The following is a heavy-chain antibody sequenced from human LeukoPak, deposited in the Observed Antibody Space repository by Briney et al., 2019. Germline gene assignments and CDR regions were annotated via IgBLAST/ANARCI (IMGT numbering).Heavy chain of an antibody. CDR3: ARDGCSSTSCYDYYYMDV. CDR1: GGTFSSYT. J-gene: IGHJ6*03. Sequence: ASVKVSCKASGGTFSSYTISWVRHAPGQGIEWMGRIIPILGIANYAQKFQGRVTITADKSTSTAYIELSSLRSEDTAVYYCARDGCSSTSCYDYYYMDVWGKGTTVTVSS. D-gene: IGHD2-2*01. CDR2: IIPILGIA. V-gene: IGHV1-69*04.